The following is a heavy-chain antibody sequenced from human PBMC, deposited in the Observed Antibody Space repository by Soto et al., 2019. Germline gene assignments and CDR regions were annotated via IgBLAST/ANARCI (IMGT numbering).Heavy chain of an antibody. CDR2: INHSGST. CDR1: GGSFSGYY. CDR3: AREGGNYYGMDV. D-gene: IGHD3-16*01. Sequence: PSETLSLTCAVYGGSFSGYYWSWIRQPPGKGLEWIGEINHSGSTNYNPSLKSRVTISVDTSKNQFSLKLSSVTAADTAVYYCAREGGNYYGMDVWGQGTTVTVSS. J-gene: IGHJ6*02. V-gene: IGHV4-34*01.